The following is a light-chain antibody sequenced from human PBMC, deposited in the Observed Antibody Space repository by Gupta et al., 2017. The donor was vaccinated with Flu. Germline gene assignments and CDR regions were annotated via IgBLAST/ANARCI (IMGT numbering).Light chain of an antibody. J-gene: IGKJ2*01. Sequence: DIHMTQSPSSLSASVGARVTITCQASQDISVFLNWYQQKPGKAPKLLIYDASVLETGVPSRFTGSGSGTSFALTISSLQPEDIATYFCQQDDGLPYTFGQGTKLEIK. V-gene: IGKV1-33*01. CDR2: DAS. CDR1: QDISVF. CDR3: QQDDGLPYT.